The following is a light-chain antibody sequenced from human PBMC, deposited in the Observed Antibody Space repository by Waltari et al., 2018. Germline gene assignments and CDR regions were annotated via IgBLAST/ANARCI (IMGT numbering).Light chain of an antibody. V-gene: IGKV3-20*01. J-gene: IGKJ2*01. CDR3: QQYSNSPYT. CDR2: GAS. Sequence: EIVLTQSPGTLSLSPGERATLSCRAIQSVSSNYLAWYQQKPGQTPRLLIYGASNRATCVPDRFSGSGSGTDFALTISRLEPEDFAVYYCQQYSNSPYTFGQGTQLEIK. CDR1: QSVSSNY.